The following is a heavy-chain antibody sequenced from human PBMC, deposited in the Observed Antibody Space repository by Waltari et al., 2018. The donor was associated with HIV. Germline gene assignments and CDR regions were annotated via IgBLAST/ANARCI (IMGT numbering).Heavy chain of an antibody. J-gene: IGHJ4*02. Sequence: QVQLFQSRAEVTKPVCPLKLSCDASVYTFCASSLHWIRQAPGQGVEWMGWINPKSGDTKYPRKLQGRVTMTRDTSVDTAYMYLNSLTYADAAVYYCARTSLRYPSLALDFWGRGTLVTVSS. CDR1: VYTFCASS. CDR2: INPKSGDT. D-gene: IGHD3-9*01. V-gene: IGHV1-2*02. CDR3: ARTSLRYPSLALDF.